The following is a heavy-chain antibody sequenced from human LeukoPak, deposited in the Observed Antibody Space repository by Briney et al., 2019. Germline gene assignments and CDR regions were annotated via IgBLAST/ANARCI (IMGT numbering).Heavy chain of an antibody. D-gene: IGHD6-13*01. CDR3: ATAGYSSSWYYVGYFDY. CDR2: FDPEDGET. CDR1: GYTLTELS. J-gene: IGHJ4*02. Sequence: ASVKVSCKVSGYTLTELSMHWVRQAPGKGLEWMGGFDPEDGETIYAQKFQGRVTMTEDTSTDTAYMELSSLRSEDTAVYYCATAGYSSSWYYVGYFDYWGQGTPVTVSS. V-gene: IGHV1-24*01.